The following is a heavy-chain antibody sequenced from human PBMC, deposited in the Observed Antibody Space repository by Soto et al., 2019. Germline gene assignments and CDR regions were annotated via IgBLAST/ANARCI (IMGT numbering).Heavy chain of an antibody. J-gene: IGHJ4*02. CDR2: ISGSGGST. V-gene: IGHV3-23*01. D-gene: IGHD4-4*01. CDR3: AKVEKVTSEFDY. Sequence: VGSLRLSCAASGFTFSSYAMSWVRQAPGKGLEWVSAISGSGGSTYYADSVKGRFTISRDNSKNTLYLQMNSLRAEDTAVYYCAKVEKVTSEFDYWGQGTLVTVSS. CDR1: GFTFSSYA.